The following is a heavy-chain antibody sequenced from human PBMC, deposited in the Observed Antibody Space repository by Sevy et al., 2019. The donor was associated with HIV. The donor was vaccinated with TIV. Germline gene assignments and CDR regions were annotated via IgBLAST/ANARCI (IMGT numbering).Heavy chain of an antibody. CDR1: GFTFSSYS. CDR2: ISSSSSTI. Sequence: GGSLRLSCAASGFTFSSYSMNWVRQAPGKGLEWVSYISSSSSTIYYADSVKGRFTISRDNAKNSLYLQMNSLRDEDTAVYYCARGKYYYGSGSYNRGYFDLWGRGTLVTVSS. J-gene: IGHJ2*01. V-gene: IGHV3-48*02. D-gene: IGHD3-10*01. CDR3: ARGKYYYGSGSYNRGYFDL.